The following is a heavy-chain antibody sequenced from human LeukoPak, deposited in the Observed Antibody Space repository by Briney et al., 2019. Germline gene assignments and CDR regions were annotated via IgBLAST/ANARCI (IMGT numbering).Heavy chain of an antibody. J-gene: IGHJ6*03. V-gene: IGHV4-39*01. CDR2: IYYSGDA. D-gene: IGHD6-19*01. CDR1: GGSISSSSYY. Sequence: SETLSLTCTVSGGSISSSSYYWGWIRQPPGKGLEWIGSIYYSGDAYYNPSLKSRRVTISVDTSKNQFSLRLSSVTAADTAVYYCARHQWHYYYYMGVRGKGSTDAVSS. CDR3: ARHQWHYYYYMGV.